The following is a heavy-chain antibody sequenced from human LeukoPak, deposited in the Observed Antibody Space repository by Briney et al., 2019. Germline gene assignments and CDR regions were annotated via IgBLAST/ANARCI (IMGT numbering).Heavy chain of an antibody. CDR3: AKRGEGYCSGSSCYNPPNIDY. D-gene: IGHD2-15*01. V-gene: IGHV3-23*01. Sequence: GGSLRLSCAAPGFTFSSYAMSWVRQAPGKGLEWVSLISASGSTYYADSVKGRFTISRDNTKNTLSLQMNSLRAEDAAVYYCAKRGEGYCSGSSCYNPPNIDYWGQGTLVIVSS. CDR2: ISASGST. J-gene: IGHJ4*02. CDR1: GFTFSSYA.